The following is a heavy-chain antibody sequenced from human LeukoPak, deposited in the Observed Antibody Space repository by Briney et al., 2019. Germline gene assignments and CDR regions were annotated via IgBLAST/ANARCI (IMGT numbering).Heavy chain of an antibody. V-gene: IGHV1-18*01. CDR2: ISAYNGNT. CDR1: GYTFTIYG. CDR3: AILLGDAFDI. Sequence: ASVTVSCTASGYTFTIYGISWVRPAPGQGLEWMGWISAYNGNTNYAQKLQGRVTMTTDTSTSTAYMELRSLRSDDTAVYYCAILLGDAFDIWGQGTMVTVSS. D-gene: IGHD2/OR15-2a*01. J-gene: IGHJ3*02.